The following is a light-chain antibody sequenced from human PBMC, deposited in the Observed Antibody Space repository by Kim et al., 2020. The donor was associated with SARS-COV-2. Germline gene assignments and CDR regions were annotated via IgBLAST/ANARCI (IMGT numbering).Light chain of an antibody. Sequence: PGDTATLSCRTSQTISTTYLAWYQQMPGQAPRLLIYGAPSRATAIPDRFRGSGSGTDFTLTISRLEPEDFAVFYCQQYGYSPRTFGQGTKVDIK. V-gene: IGKV3-20*01. CDR2: GAP. CDR1: QTISTTY. J-gene: IGKJ1*01. CDR3: QQYGYSPRT.